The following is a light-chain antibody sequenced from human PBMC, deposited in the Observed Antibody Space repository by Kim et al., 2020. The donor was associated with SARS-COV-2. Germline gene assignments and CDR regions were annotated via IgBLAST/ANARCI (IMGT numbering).Light chain of an antibody. CDR2: GAS. CDR1: QSVSSN. Sequence: EIVMTQSPATLSVSPGERATLSCRASQSVSSNLAWYQQKPGQAPRLLIYGASTRATGIPARFSGSGSGTEFTLTISSLQSEDFAVYYCQQYNNWHTFGGGTKVDIK. J-gene: IGKJ4*01. V-gene: IGKV3-15*01. CDR3: QQYNNWHT.